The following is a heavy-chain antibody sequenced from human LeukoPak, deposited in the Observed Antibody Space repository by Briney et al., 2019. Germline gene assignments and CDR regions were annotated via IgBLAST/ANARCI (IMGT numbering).Heavy chain of an antibody. CDR1: GFTFSDYY. CDR2: IRSKAYGGTT. J-gene: IGHJ4*02. Sequence: PGGSLRLSCAASGFTFSDYYMSWIRQAPGKGLEWVGFIRSKAYGGTTEYAASVKGRFTISRDDSKSIAYLQMNSLKTEDTAVYYCTRGVKAPWYYFDYWGQGTLVTVSS. CDR3: TRGVKAPWYYFDY. V-gene: IGHV3-49*03. D-gene: IGHD2-8*02.